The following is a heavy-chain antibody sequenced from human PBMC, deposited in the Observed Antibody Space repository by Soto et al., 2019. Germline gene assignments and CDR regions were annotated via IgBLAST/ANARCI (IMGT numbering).Heavy chain of an antibody. Sequence: PGESLKISCKGSGYSFTSYWIGWVRQMPGKGLEWMGIIYPGDSDTRYSPSFQGQVTISADKSISTAYLQWSSLKASDTAMYYCARQVKSNSSSWQTGNPYNWSDPWGQGTPVTVSS. CDR2: IYPGDSDT. J-gene: IGHJ5*02. CDR1: GYSFTSYW. D-gene: IGHD6-13*01. CDR3: ARQVKSNSSSWQTGNPYNWSDP. V-gene: IGHV5-51*01.